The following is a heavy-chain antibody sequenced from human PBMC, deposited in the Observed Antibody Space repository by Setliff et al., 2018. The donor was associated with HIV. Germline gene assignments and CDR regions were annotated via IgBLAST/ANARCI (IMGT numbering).Heavy chain of an antibody. V-gene: IGHV1-46*01. CDR3: ARDPDYYDDSGYADVFDV. CDR1: GYTFTNYF. D-gene: IGHD3-22*01. CDR2: VNPSDGST. Sequence: ASVKVSCKASGYTFTNYFIHWVRQAPGQGLEWMEIVNPSDGSTSNSQKFQGRVTMTRDTSTSTVYMEVNSLRAEDTAVYYCARDPDYYDDSGYADVFDVWGQGTMVTVSS. J-gene: IGHJ3*01.